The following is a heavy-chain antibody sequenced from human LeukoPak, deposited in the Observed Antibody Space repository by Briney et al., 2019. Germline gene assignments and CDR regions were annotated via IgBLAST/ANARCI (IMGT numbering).Heavy chain of an antibody. D-gene: IGHD3-16*01. J-gene: IGHJ4*02. V-gene: IGHV4-39*07. CDR1: GASIGSRGST. CDR2: IYSSGAT. CDR3: AIVDMIPGPFDY. Sequence: PSETLSLTCTVSGASIGSRGSTWGWIRQPPGQGLEWLGSIYSSGATYYSPSLQSRITMSLDTSKNQFSLKLNSVTAADTAHYFCAIVDMIPGPFDYWGQGTLVTVSS.